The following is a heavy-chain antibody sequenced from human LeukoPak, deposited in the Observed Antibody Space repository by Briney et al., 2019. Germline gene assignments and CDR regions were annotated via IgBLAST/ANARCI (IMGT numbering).Heavy chain of an antibody. V-gene: IGHV4-59*01. D-gene: IGHD6-13*01. J-gene: IGHJ6*02. Sequence: SETLSLTCTVSGGSISSYYWSWIRQPPGKGLEWIGYIYYSGSTNYNPSLKSRVTISVDTSKNQFSLKLSSVTAADTAVYYCARDSLSYSSSWYGNYYGMDVWGQGTTVTVSS. CDR3: ARDSLSYSSSWYGNYYGMDV. CDR1: GGSISSYY. CDR2: IYYSGST.